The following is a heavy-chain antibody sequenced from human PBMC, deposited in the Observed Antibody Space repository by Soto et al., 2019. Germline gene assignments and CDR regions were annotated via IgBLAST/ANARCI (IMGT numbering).Heavy chain of an antibody. Sequence: GRSLRLSCAPSGFTFLSFTMNWVRQAPGKGLEWVSTISSNSAYIYYTDALRGRFTISRDNAKNSLHLQMNSLRAEDTAVYYCTRDASRDSSARGWFDPWGPGTLVTVS. CDR2: ISSNSAYI. D-gene: IGHD6-13*01. V-gene: IGHV3-21*01. CDR3: TRDASRDSSARGWFDP. J-gene: IGHJ5*02. CDR1: GFTFLSFT.